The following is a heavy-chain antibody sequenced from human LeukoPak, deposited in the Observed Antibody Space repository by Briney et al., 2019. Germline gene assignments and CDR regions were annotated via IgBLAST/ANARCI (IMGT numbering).Heavy chain of an antibody. CDR3: ARHREYCSGGSCYGLDY. V-gene: IGHV5-51*01. D-gene: IGHD2-15*01. CDR1: GYSFTSYW. Sequence: GESLNISWKGSGYSFTSYWIGWGRQTPGKGVEWMGIIYPGDSDTRYSPSFQGQVTISADKSIRTAYLQWSSLKASDTAMYYCARHREYCSGGSCYGLDYWGQGTLVTVSS. J-gene: IGHJ4*02. CDR2: IYPGDSDT.